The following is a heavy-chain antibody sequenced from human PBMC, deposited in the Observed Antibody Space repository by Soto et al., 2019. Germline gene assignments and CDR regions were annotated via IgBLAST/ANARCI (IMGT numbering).Heavy chain of an antibody. D-gene: IGHD6-13*01. Sequence: SVKVSCKASGGTFSSYAIRWVRQAPGQGLEWMGGIIPIFGTANYAQKFQGRVTITADESTSTAYMELSSLRSEDTAVYYCARVDGRYSSSWTYYYYYYGMDVWGQGTTVTVSS. CDR3: ARVDGRYSSSWTYYYYYYGMDV. J-gene: IGHJ6*02. CDR2: IIPIFGTA. V-gene: IGHV1-69*13. CDR1: GGTFSSYA.